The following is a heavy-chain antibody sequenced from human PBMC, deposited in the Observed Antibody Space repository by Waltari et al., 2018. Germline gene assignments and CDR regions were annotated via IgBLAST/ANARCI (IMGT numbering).Heavy chain of an antibody. Sequence: QVQLQQWGAGLLKPSETLSLTCAVSAGSFSDYYWAWCRQPPGKGLEWIGEIDHRGSTNHNPSLKSRVTLSVDMSKKQVSLKVTSVTAADTAVYYCARGPHRNRLQGKSYYYGMDVWGQGTTVTVSS. D-gene: IGHD3-10*01. J-gene: IGHJ6*02. V-gene: IGHV4-34*01. CDR2: IDHRGST. CDR1: AGSFSDYY. CDR3: ARGPHRNRLQGKSYYYGMDV.